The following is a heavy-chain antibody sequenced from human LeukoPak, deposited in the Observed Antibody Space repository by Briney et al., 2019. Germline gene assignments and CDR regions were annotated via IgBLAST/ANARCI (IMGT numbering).Heavy chain of an antibody. V-gene: IGHV3-23*01. CDR1: GFTFSDYY. CDR3: AKGKSGYSGHTIFSY. D-gene: IGHD5-12*01. J-gene: IGHJ4*02. Sequence: GGSLRLSCAASGFTFSDYYMSWIRQAPGKGLEWVSAISGSAGSTYYADSVKGRFTISRDNSKNTLSLQMNSLRVEDTAVYYCAKGKSGYSGHTIFSYWGQGTLVTVSS. CDR2: ISGSAGST.